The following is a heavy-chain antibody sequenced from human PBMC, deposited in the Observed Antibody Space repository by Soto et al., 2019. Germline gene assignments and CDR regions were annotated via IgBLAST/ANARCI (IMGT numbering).Heavy chain of an antibody. Sequence: SETLSFTCTVSGGSISSGGYYWSWIRQHPGKSLEWIGYIYYSGSTYYNPSLKSRVTISVDTSKNQFSLKLSSVTAADTAVYYCARVISYGYFDYWGQGTLVTVSS. CDR2: IYYSGST. V-gene: IGHV4-31*03. CDR3: ARVISYGYFDY. D-gene: IGHD1-26*01. CDR1: GGSISSGGYY. J-gene: IGHJ4*02.